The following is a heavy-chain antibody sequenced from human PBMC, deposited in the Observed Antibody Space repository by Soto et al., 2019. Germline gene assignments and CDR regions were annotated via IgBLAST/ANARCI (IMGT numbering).Heavy chain of an antibody. Sequence: EVQLVESGGGLVQPGGSLRLTCAASGFTFNNYWMHWVRQGPGKGLLWVSRINFDGSSTEYADSVKGRFTISRDNAKKTLYLQMNSLRAEATAVYFCARGGSGSYYRPNRFDPWGLGTLVTVSS. D-gene: IGHD3-10*01. CDR2: INFDGSST. CDR3: ARGGSGSYYRPNRFDP. V-gene: IGHV3-74*03. J-gene: IGHJ5*02. CDR1: GFTFNNYW.